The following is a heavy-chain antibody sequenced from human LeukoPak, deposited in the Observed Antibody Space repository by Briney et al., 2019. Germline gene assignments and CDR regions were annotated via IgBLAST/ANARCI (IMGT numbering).Heavy chain of an antibody. CDR3: ARAGSAIYYDTSAYYTPFDY. Sequence: PGGSLRLSCAASGFIFSAGSMHWVRQAPGKGLEWVTVISYDGSDKYYADSVKGRFTISRDNSKNTLYLQMNSLRAEDTAVYYCARAGSAIYYDTSAYYTPFDYWGQGTLVTVSS. J-gene: IGHJ4*02. D-gene: IGHD3-22*01. V-gene: IGHV3-30*04. CDR2: ISYDGSDK. CDR1: GFIFSAGS.